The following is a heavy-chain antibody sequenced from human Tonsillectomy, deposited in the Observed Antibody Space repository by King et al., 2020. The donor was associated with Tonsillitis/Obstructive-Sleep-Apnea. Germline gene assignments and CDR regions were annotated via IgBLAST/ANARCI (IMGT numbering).Heavy chain of an antibody. V-gene: IGHV3-23*04. D-gene: IGHD3-10*01. CDR1: GFTFSDYA. J-gene: IGHJ6*03. CDR3: TGGPAGDDYYYMDV. Sequence: VQLVESGGGLVQPGGSLKLSCAASGFTFSDYAMSWVRQAPGKGLEWVSPISDTGTDTPILDSVKGRFTISRDNSRKTLYLYMNSLRPEDTAVYYCTGGPAGDDYYYMDVWGKGTTVTVSS. CDR2: ISDTGTDT.